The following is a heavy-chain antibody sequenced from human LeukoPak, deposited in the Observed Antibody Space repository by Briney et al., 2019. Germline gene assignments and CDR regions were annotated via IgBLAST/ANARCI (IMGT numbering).Heavy chain of an antibody. V-gene: IGHV3-15*01. J-gene: IGHJ4*02. Sequence: KPGGSLRLSCAASGFTFSNAWMSWVRQAPGKGLEWVGRIQSKTDGGTTDYAAPVKGRFTISRDDSKNTPYLQMSSLKTEDTAVYYCAREVMYNFDYWGQGTLVTVSS. CDR2: IQSKTDGGTT. CDR1: GFTFSNAW. D-gene: IGHD1-1*01. CDR3: AREVMYNFDY.